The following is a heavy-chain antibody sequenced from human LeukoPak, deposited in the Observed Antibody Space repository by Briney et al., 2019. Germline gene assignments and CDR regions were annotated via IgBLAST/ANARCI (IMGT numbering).Heavy chain of an antibody. CDR3: SRVRYCSGGSCSFDP. V-gene: IGHV3-49*04. CDR1: GFTFSSYS. CDR2: IRSKAYGGTA. J-gene: IGHJ5*02. Sequence: GGSLRLSCAASGFTFSSYSMNWVRQAPGKGLEWVGFIRSKAYGGTAECAASVKGRFTISGDDSKSIAYLQMTSLKTEDTAVYYCSRVRYCSGGSCSFDPWGQGTLVTVSS. D-gene: IGHD2-15*01.